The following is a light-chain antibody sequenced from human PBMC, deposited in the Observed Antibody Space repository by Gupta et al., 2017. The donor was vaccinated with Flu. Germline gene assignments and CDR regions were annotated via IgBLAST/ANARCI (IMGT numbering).Light chain of an antibody. CDR2: SND. Sequence: QSVLRQPPTASGTPGPRATLPCSASSSNIGRNTANWYQQFPGTAPKLLMYSNDHRPSGVPDRFSGSKSGTSASLAISGLQSEDEADYYCAAWDDSLNGHVFGPGTRVTVL. J-gene: IGLJ1*01. V-gene: IGLV1-44*01. CDR3: AAWDDSLNGHV. CDR1: SSNIGRNT.